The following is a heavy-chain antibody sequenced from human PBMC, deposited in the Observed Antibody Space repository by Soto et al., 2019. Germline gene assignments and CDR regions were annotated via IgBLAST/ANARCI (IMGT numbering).Heavy chain of an antibody. V-gene: IGHV3-23*01. CDR3: AKDRGGSYGYFQH. Sequence: EVQLLESGGSLVQPGGSLRLSCAASGFTFSSYAMSWVRQAPGKGLEWVSAISVSGGSTYYADSVKGRFTISRDNSKNTLYLQINSLRAEDTAVYYCAKDRGGSYGYFQHWGQGTLVTVSS. CDR1: GFTFSSYA. CDR2: ISVSGGST. D-gene: IGHD1-26*01. J-gene: IGHJ1*01.